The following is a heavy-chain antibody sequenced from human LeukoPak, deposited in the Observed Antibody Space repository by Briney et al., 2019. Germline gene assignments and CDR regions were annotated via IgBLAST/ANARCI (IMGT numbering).Heavy chain of an antibody. V-gene: IGHV1-69*13. Sequence: SVKVSCKASGGTFSSYAISWVRQAPGQGLEWMGGIIPIFGTANCAQKFQGRVTITADESTSTAYMELSSLRSEDTAVYYCARGHRRDGYNTDYWGQGTLVTVSS. CDR2: IIPIFGTA. D-gene: IGHD5-24*01. CDR3: ARGHRRDGYNTDY. CDR1: GGTFSSYA. J-gene: IGHJ4*02.